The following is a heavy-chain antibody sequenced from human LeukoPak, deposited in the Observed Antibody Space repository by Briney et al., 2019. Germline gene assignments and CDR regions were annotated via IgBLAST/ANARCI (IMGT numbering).Heavy chain of an antibody. CDR2: INHTGST. Sequence: SETLSLTCAVYGGSFSGYYWSWIRQPPGKGLEWIGEINHTGSTNYNPSLKSRVTISVDTSKNQFSLKLSSVTAADMAVYYCARGRDGYVNFDYWGQGTLVTVSS. CDR3: ARGRDGYVNFDY. J-gene: IGHJ4*02. D-gene: IGHD5-24*01. CDR1: GGSFSGYY. V-gene: IGHV4-34*01.